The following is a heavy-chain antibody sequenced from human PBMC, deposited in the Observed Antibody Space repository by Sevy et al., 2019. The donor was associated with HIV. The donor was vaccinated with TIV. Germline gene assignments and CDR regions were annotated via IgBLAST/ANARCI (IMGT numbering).Heavy chain of an antibody. CDR2: INAANGDT. V-gene: IGHV1-3*01. CDR3: ARNPPGGTVFDY. Sequence: ASVKVSCNASGYTFTSYAIHWVRQAPGQGLEWMGWINAANGDTQYLQRFQGRITITTDTSASTAYMELSSLTSEDTAVYYCARNPPGGTVFDYWGQGTLVTVSS. CDR1: GYTFTSYA. D-gene: IGHD4-17*01. J-gene: IGHJ4*02.